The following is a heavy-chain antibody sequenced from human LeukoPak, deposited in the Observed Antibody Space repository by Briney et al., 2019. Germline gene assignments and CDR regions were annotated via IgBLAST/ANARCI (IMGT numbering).Heavy chain of an antibody. CDR3: AKGRQLASFDY. J-gene: IGHJ4*02. CDR1: GFSFSSYA. D-gene: IGHD6-13*01. CDR2: IVGSGVST. V-gene: IGHV3-23*01. Sequence: GGSLRLSCAASGFSFSSYAMTWVRQAPGKGLEWVSAIVGSGVSTYYADSVKGRFTISRDNSRNTLYLQMNSLRVEDTAVYYCAKGRQLASFDYWGQGTLVTVSS.